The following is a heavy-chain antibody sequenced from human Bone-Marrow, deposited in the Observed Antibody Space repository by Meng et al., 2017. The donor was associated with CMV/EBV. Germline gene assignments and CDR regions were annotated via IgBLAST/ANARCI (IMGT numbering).Heavy chain of an antibody. D-gene: IGHD3-3*01. CDR1: GFTFSSYW. Sequence: GGSLRLSCAASGFTFSSYWMHWVRQAPGKGLVWVSRINSDGSSTSYADSVKGRFTISRDNAKNTLYLQMNSLRAEDTAVYYCARNLGYDFWSGYYPYYYYYGMDVWGQGTTVTVSS. CDR3: ARNLGYDFWSGYYPYYYYYGMDV. CDR2: INSDGSST. J-gene: IGHJ6*02. V-gene: IGHV3-74*01.